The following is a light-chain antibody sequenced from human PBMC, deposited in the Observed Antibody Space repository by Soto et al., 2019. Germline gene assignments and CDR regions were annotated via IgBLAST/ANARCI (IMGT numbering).Light chain of an antibody. CDR3: QTWGTGIQV. J-gene: IGLJ2*01. Sequence: QTVVTQSPSASASLGASVKLTCTLSSGHNSYPIAWHQQQPEKGPRYLLKLDSDGSHSKGDGIPDRFSGSSSGAERYLTISSLQSEDEADYYCQTWGTGIQVFGGGTQLTVL. V-gene: IGLV4-69*01. CDR1: SGHNSYP. CDR2: LDSDGSH.